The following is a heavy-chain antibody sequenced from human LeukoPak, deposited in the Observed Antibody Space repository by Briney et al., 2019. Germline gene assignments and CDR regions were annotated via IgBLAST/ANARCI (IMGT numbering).Heavy chain of an antibody. J-gene: IGHJ4*02. CDR1: GGSISSSSYY. V-gene: IGHV4-39*07. Sequence: SETLSLTCTVSGGSISSSSYYWGWIRQPPGKGLEWIGTIYYSGSTYYNPSLKSRVTISLDTSKNQFSLKLSSVIVADTAVYYCASQREDRGYFDYWGQGTLVTVSS. CDR2: IYYSGST. D-gene: IGHD5-24*01. CDR3: ASQREDRGYFDY.